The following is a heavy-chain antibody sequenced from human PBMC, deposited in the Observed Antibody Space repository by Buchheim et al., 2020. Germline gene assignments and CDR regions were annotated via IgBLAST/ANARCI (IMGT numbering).Heavy chain of an antibody. CDR2: MNPNSGNT. CDR3: ARAPGYYDLWSGYYSYYYYGMDV. V-gene: IGHV1-8*01. J-gene: IGHJ6*02. D-gene: IGHD3-3*01. CDR1: GYTFTSYD. Sequence: QVQLVQSGAEVKKPGASVKVSCKASGYTFTSYDINWVRQATGQGLEWMGWMNPNSGNTGYAQKFQGRVTMTRNTSISTAYMELSSLRSEDTAVYYCARAPGYYDLWSGYYSYYYYGMDVWGQGTT.